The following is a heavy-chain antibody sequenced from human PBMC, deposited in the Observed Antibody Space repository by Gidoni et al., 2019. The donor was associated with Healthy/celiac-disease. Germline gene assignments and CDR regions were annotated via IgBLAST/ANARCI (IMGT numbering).Heavy chain of an antibody. V-gene: IGHV4-4*02. Sequence: QVQLQESGPGLVKPSGTLSLTCAVSGGSLSSSNWWRWVRQPPGKGLEWIGEIYHSGCTNYNPSLKSRVTISGDKSKNQFSLKLSSVTAADTAVYYCARGNSGSYYGAFDIWGQGTMVTVSS. J-gene: IGHJ3*02. CDR1: GGSLSSSNW. CDR2: IYHSGCT. D-gene: IGHD1-26*01. CDR3: ARGNSGSYYGAFDI.